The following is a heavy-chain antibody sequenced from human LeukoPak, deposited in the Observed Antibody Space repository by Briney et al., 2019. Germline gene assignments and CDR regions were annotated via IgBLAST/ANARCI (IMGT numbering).Heavy chain of an antibody. Sequence: GGSLRLSCAASGFTFSSYWMHWVRQAPGKGLVWVSRINSDGSSTSYADAVRGRFTISRDNAKNTLYLKMNSLKAEDTAVYYCARIYYYDSSGYWGQGTLVTVSS. CDR3: ARIYYYDSSGY. CDR2: INSDGSST. D-gene: IGHD3-22*01. J-gene: IGHJ4*02. CDR1: GFTFSSYW. V-gene: IGHV3-74*01.